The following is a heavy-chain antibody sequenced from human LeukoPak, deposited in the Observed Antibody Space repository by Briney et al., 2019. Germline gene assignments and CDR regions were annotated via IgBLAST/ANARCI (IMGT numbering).Heavy chain of an antibody. D-gene: IGHD2-2*01. Sequence: GGSLRLSCEASGFTFDDYGMSWVRQSTGKGLEWVSAITNWNGGSTGYADSVRGRFTISRDNAKNSLYLQMNSLRAEDTALYYWARCSRSSTDCYRAFDIWGQETMVSVSS. CDR3: ARCSRSSTDCYRAFDI. J-gene: IGHJ3*02. CDR2: ITNWNGGST. V-gene: IGHV3-20*04. CDR1: GFTFDDYG.